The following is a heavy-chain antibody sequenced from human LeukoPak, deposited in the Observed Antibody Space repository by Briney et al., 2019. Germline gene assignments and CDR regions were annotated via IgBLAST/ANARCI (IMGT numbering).Heavy chain of an antibody. V-gene: IGHV3-9*01. CDR1: GFTFDDYA. CDR2: ISWNSGSI. J-gene: IGHJ4*02. D-gene: IGHD2-2*01. Sequence: GRSLRLSCAASGFTFDDYAMHWVRQAPGKGLEWVSGISWNSGSIGYADSVKGRFTISRDNAKNSLYLQMNSLRAEDTALYYCAKDINPPKYCSSTSCYSGFDYWGQGTLVTVSS. CDR3: AKDINPPKYCSSTSCYSGFDY.